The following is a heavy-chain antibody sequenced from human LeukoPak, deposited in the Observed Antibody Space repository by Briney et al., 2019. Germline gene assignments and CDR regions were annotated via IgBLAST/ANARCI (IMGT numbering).Heavy chain of an antibody. Sequence: SVKVSCKASGDTFISYAISWVRQAPGQGLEWMGGIIPIFGTANYAQKFQGRVTITADESTSTAYMELSSLRSEDTAVYYCARTPSAAPYYFDYWGQGTLVTVSS. D-gene: IGHD2-2*01. CDR3: ARTPSAAPYYFDY. CDR2: IIPIFGTA. V-gene: IGHV1-69*01. J-gene: IGHJ4*02. CDR1: GDTFISYA.